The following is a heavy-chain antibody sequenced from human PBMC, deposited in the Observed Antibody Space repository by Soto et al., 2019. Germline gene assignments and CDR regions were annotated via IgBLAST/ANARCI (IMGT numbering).Heavy chain of an antibody. CDR2: INPNSGGT. J-gene: IGHJ6*02. CDR1: GYTFTGYY. CDR3: ARALPRYCSSTSCYKGYYYYGMDV. Sequence: ASVKVSCKASGYTFTGYYMHWVRQAPGQGLEWMGWINPNSGGTNYAQKFQGRVTMTRDTSISTAYMELSRLRSDDTAVYYCARALPRYCSSTSCYKGYYYYGMDVWGQGTTVTVS. D-gene: IGHD2-2*02. V-gene: IGHV1-2*02.